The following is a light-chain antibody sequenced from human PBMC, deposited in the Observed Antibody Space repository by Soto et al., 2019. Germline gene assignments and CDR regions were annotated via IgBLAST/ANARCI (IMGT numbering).Light chain of an antibody. CDR3: QQSHSNIQDLT. CDR2: ASS. V-gene: IGKV1-39*01. Sequence: DIQMTQSPSSLSASVGDRVTITCRASQSVSNHLNWYQQKPGKAPKLLIYASSSLQSGVPSRFSGSGSWTEFTLTISSLQPEDFATYYCQQSHSNIQDLTFGGGTKVEIK. CDR1: QSVSNH. J-gene: IGKJ4*01.